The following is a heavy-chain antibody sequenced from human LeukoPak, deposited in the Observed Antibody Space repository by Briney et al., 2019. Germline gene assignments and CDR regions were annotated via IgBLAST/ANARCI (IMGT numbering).Heavy chain of an antibody. CDR3: ARGRFGSV. CDR2: INHSGST. Sequence: SETLSLTCAVYGGSFSGYYCSWIRQPPGKGLEWIGEINHSGSTNYNPSLKSRVTISVDTSKNQFSLKLSSVTAADTAVYYCARGRFGSVWGKGTTVTVSS. D-gene: IGHD3-16*01. J-gene: IGHJ6*04. CDR1: GGSFSGYY. V-gene: IGHV4-34*01.